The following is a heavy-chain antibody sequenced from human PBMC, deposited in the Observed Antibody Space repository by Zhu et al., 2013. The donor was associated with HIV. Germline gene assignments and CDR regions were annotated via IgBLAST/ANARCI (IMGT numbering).Heavy chain of an antibody. V-gene: IGHV1-3*01. Sequence: QVQLVQSGAEVKKPGASVKVSCKASGYTFTSYAIHWVCQAPGQRLEWMGWINAGNGNTRYSQRFQGRVTITSDTSASTAYMELISLSSEDTAVYYCARKDYYDGSGYYGPWGQGTLVTVSS. CDR1: GYTFTSYA. CDR3: ARKDYYDGSGYYGP. D-gene: IGHD3-22*01. CDR2: INAGNGNT. J-gene: IGHJ5*02.